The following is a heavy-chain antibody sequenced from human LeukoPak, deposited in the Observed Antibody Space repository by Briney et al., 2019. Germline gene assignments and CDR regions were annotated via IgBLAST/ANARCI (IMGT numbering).Heavy chain of an antibody. CDR2: IYTSGST. CDR1: GGSISSGSYY. D-gene: IGHD3-16*02. Sequence: SETLSLTCTVSGGSISSGSYYWSWIRQPAGKGLEWIGRIYTSGSTNYNPSLKSRVTISVDTSKNQFSLKLSSVTAADTAVYYCARSDIWGSYRFLDYWGQGILVTVSS. J-gene: IGHJ4*01. V-gene: IGHV4-61*02. CDR3: ARSDIWGSYRFLDY.